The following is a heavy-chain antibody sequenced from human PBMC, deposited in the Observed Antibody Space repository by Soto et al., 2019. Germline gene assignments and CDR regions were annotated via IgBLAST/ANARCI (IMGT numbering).Heavy chain of an antibody. D-gene: IGHD3-10*01. CDR1: GFTFSSYA. CDR2: ISGSGGST. Sequence: EVQLLESGGGLVQPGGSLRLSCAASGFTFSSYAMSWVRQAPGKGLEWVSAISGSGGSTYYADSVKGRFTISRDNSKNTLYLQMNSLRAEDTAVYYCAKDPVRGVQHANWVDPWGQGTLVTVSS. V-gene: IGHV3-23*01. J-gene: IGHJ5*02. CDR3: AKDPVRGVQHANWVDP.